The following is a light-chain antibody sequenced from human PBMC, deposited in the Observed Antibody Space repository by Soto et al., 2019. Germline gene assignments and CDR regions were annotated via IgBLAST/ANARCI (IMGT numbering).Light chain of an antibody. CDR2: KAS. CDR1: QSISTW. CDR3: QQLNSYRT. J-gene: IGKJ1*01. Sequence: DIQMTQSPSTLSASVGDRVTITCRASQSISTWLAWYQQKPGKAPKLLIYKASSLESGVPSRFSGSGTGTDFTLTIGSLQPEDFATYYCQQLNSYRTFGQGTKVDIK. V-gene: IGKV1-5*03.